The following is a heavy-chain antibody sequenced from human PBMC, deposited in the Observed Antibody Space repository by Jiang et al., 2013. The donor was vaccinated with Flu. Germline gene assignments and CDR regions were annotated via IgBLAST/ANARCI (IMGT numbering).Heavy chain of an antibody. CDR3: AGGATTVTIVGRTGQIDY. CDR1: GGSISSSSYY. J-gene: IGHJ4*02. V-gene: IGHV4-39*01. D-gene: IGHD4-17*01. CDR2: IYYSGST. Sequence: GPGLVKPSETLSLTCTVSGGSISSSSYYWGWIRQPPGKGLEWIGSIYYSGSTYYNPSLKSRVTISVDTSKNQFSLKLSSVTAADTAVYYCAGGATTVTIVGRTGQIDYWGQGTLVTVSS.